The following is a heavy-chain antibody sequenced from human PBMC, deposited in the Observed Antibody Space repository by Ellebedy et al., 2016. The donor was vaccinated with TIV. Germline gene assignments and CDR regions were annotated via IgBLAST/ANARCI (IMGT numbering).Heavy chain of an antibody. CDR1: GFPFSFYW. CDR3: ASPPGVVAL. D-gene: IGHD3-10*01. CDR2: INKDGSEK. Sequence: GESLKISCAGSGFPFSFYWMSWVRQAPGKGPEWVANINKDGSEKFYVDSVKGRFTISRDNAKNSLYLQMNSRRTEDTAVYYCASPPGVVALWGQGTLVTVSS. J-gene: IGHJ4*02. V-gene: IGHV3-7*03.